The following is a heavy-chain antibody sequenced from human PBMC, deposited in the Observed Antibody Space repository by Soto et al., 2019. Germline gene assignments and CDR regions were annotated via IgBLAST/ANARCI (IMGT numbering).Heavy chain of an antibody. Sequence: SVKVSCKASGGTFSSYAISWVRQAPGQGLEWMGGIIPIFGTANYAQKFQGRVTITADESTSTAYMELSSLRSEDTAVYYCARARDYYHDSSGYYFPYYFDYWGEGTLVTVSS. D-gene: IGHD3-22*01. CDR1: GGTFSSYA. CDR3: ARARDYYHDSSGYYFPYYFDY. V-gene: IGHV1-69*13. CDR2: IIPIFGTA. J-gene: IGHJ4*02.